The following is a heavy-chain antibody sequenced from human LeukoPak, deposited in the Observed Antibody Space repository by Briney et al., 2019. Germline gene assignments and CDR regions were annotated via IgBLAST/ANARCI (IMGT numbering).Heavy chain of an antibody. CDR2: ISAYNGNT. V-gene: IGHV1-18*01. CDR3: ARDPPYHYGSATALSFDY. J-gene: IGHJ4*02. CDR1: GYTFTSYG. Sequence: GASVKVSCNASGYTFTSYGISWMRQAPGQGLEWMGWISAYNGNTNYAQKLQGRVTMTTDTSTSTAYMELRSLRSDDTAVYYCARDPPYHYGSATALSFDYWGQGTLVTVSS. D-gene: IGHD3-10*01.